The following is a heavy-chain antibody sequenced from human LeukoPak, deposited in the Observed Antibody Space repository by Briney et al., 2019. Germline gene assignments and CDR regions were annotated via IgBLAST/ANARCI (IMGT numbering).Heavy chain of an antibody. D-gene: IGHD3-10*01. CDR1: GFTFSDYY. CDR2: ISSSSSTI. J-gene: IGHJ4*02. V-gene: IGHV3-11*01. CDR3: ARAVPSGELWFGELLSYFDY. Sequence: GGSLRLSCAASGFTFSDYYMSWIRQAPGKGLEWVSYISSSSSTIYYADSVKGRFTISRDNAKNSLYLQMNSLRAEDTAVYYCARAVPSGELWFGELLSYFDYWGQGTLVTVSS.